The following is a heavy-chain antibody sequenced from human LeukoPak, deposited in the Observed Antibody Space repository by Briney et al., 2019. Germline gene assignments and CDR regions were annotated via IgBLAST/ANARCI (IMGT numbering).Heavy chain of an antibody. V-gene: IGHV3-23*01. CDR2: ISGSGGST. D-gene: IGHD3-22*01. J-gene: IGHJ4*02. CDR3: AKSYYYDSSGSGFDY. CDR1: GFTFSSYA. Sequence: GGSLRLSCAASGFTFSSYAMSWVRQAPGKGLEWVSAISGSGGSTYYEDSVKGRSTISRDNSKNTLYLKMNSLRAEDTAVYYCAKSYYYDSSGSGFDYWGQGTLVTVSS.